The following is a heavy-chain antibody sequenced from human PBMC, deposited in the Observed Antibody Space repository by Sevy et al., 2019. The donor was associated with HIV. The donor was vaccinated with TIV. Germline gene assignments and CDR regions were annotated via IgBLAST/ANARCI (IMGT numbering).Heavy chain of an antibody. J-gene: IGHJ4*02. V-gene: IGHV4-39*01. CDR2: IYYSGST. Sequence: SESLSLTCTVSGGSISSSSYYWGWIRQPPGKGLEWIGSIYYSGSTYYNPSLKSRVTISVDTSKNLFSLKLSSVTAADTAVYYCARGKRVGQIDYWGQGTLVTVSS. D-gene: IGHD1-26*01. CDR3: ARGKRVGQIDY. CDR1: GGSISSSSYY.